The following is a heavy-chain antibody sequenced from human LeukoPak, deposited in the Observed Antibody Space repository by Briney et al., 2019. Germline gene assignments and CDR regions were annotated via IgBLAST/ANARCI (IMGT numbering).Heavy chain of an antibody. CDR3: ARDFQEVVTSIGLYGLDY. CDR1: GGTFSSYA. V-gene: IGHV1-69*13. D-gene: IGHD2-21*02. Sequence: SVKVSCKASGGTFSSYAISWVRQAPGQGLEWMGGIIPIFGTANYAQKFQGRVTITADESTSTAYMELSSLRSEDTAVYYCARDFQEVVTSIGLYGLDYWGQGTLVTVSS. CDR2: IIPIFGTA. J-gene: IGHJ4*02.